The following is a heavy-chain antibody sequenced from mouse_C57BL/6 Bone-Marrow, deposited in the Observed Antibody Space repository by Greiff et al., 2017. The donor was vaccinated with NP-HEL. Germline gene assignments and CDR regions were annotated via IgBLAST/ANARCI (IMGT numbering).Heavy chain of an antibody. Sequence: EVQLVESGGGLVQPGGSLKLSCAASGFTFSDYYMYWVRQTPEKRLEWVAYISNGGGSTYYPDTVKGRSTISRDNSKNTLYLQMSRLKSEDTAMYYCASPAFYYAMDYWGQGTSVTVSS. V-gene: IGHV5-12*01. CDR1: GFTFSDYY. CDR2: ISNGGGST. J-gene: IGHJ4*01. CDR3: ASPAFYYAMDY.